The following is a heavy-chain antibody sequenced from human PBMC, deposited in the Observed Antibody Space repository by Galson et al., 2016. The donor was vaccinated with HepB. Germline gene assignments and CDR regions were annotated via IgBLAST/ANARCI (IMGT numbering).Heavy chain of an antibody. CDR1: GYTFTGYY. D-gene: IGHD6-6*01. J-gene: IGHJ4*02. CDR3: AREQIAARTFDY. Sequence: SVKVSCKASGYTFTGYYIHWVRQAPGQGLEWMGMINPTGGSTNYAQKLQDRVTMTRETSTSTVYMELSSLRSEDTAIYYGAREQIAARTFDYWGQGTLDTVSS. CDR2: INPTGGST. V-gene: IGHV1-46*01.